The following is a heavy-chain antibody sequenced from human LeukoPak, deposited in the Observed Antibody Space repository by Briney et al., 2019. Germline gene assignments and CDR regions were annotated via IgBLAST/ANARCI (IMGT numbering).Heavy chain of an antibody. J-gene: IGHJ3*02. Sequence: SETLSLTCTVSGGSISSSTYSWGWIRQPPGKGLEWIGSIYYSGSTYYNPSLKSRVTMSVDTSKNQFSLKLSSVTAADTAVYYCARGVLWKPNIDAFDIWGQGTMVTVSS. CDR2: IYYSGST. CDR1: GGSISSSTYS. CDR3: ARGVLWKPNIDAFDI. D-gene: IGHD3-10*01. V-gene: IGHV4-39*07.